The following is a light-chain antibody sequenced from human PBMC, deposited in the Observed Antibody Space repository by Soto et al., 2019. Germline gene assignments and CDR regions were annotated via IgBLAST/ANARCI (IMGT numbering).Light chain of an antibody. V-gene: IGKV3-15*01. CDR2: GAS. Sequence: EVMLTQSPAALTSSPGERVTLSCRASQSIRNYLAWYQQKPGQAPRLLIYGASTRATGIPARFSGSGSGTEFTLTISRLQSEDFAVYYCQQYNNWPPWTFGQGTKVDIK. CDR1: QSIRNY. CDR3: QQYNNWPPWT. J-gene: IGKJ1*01.